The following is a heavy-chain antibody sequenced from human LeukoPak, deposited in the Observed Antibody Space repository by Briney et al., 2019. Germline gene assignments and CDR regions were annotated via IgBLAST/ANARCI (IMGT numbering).Heavy chain of an antibody. V-gene: IGHV1-18*01. Sequence: GASVKVSCKASGYTFTNYGISWVRQAPGQGLEWMGWISAYNDNTNYAQRLQGRVTMTTDTSTSTAYMELRSLRSDDTAVYYCARDSNSLPSGTNYYYYGMDVWGQGTTVTVSS. CDR1: GYTFTNYG. CDR2: ISAYNDNT. CDR3: ARDSNSLPSGTNYYYYGMDV. J-gene: IGHJ6*02. D-gene: IGHD1-1*01.